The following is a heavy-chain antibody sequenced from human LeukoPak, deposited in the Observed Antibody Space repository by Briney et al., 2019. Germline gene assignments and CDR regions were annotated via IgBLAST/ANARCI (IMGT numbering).Heavy chain of an antibody. CDR2: RSIYNGNT. V-gene: IGHV1-18*01. CDR1: GYTFTSYG. D-gene: IGHD6-6*01. CDR3: ARGGPFPSSSSSREYYLDY. Sequence: VASVKVSCKASGYTFTSYGISWVRQAPGQGLEWMGWRSIYNGNTDYKLQGRVTMTTDTSTNTAYMEVRSLRSDDTAVYYCARGGPFPSSSSSREYYLDYWGQGTLVTVSS. J-gene: IGHJ4*02.